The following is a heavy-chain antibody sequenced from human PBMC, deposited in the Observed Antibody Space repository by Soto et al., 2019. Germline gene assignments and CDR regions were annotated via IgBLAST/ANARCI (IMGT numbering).Heavy chain of an antibody. CDR2: ISSSSSYT. V-gene: IGHV3-11*06. J-gene: IGHJ4*02. CDR3: ARDRKYDSSAPHY. Sequence: LSLSCAASGFTFSDYYMSWIRQAPGKGLEWVSYISSSSSYTNYADSVKGRFTISRDNAKNSLYLQMNSLRAEDTAVYYCARDRKYDSSAPHYWGQGTLVTVSS. CDR1: GFTFSDYY. D-gene: IGHD3-22*01.